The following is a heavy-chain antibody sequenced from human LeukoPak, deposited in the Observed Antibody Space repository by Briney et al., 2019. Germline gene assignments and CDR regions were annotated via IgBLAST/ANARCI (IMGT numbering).Heavy chain of an antibody. D-gene: IGHD6-19*01. CDR2: VYYSGTT. CDR3: ARGTLYSGWSYYFDY. J-gene: IGHJ4*02. Sequence: ASETLSLTCSVSGGSISLSYYYWGWIRQPPGKALEWIGSVYYSGTTSYNPSPKSRVTISVDMSKNHFSLRLSSVTAADTAMYYCARGTLYSGWSYYFDYWGQGSQVTVSS. V-gene: IGHV4-39*07. CDR1: GGSISLSYYY.